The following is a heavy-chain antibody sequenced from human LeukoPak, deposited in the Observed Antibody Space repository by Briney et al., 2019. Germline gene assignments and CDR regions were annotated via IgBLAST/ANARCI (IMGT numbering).Heavy chain of an antibody. J-gene: IGHJ6*02. Sequence: ASVKVSCKASGYTFTSYAMHWVRQAPGQRLEWMGWINAGNGNTKYSQKFQGRVTITRDTSASTAYMELSSLRSEDTAVYYCARERFGYCSSTSCYTSVSDYYYYGMDVWGQGTTVTVSS. CDR3: ARERFGYCSSTSCYTSVSDYYYYGMDV. CDR2: INAGNGNT. D-gene: IGHD2-2*02. CDR1: GYTFTSYA. V-gene: IGHV1-3*01.